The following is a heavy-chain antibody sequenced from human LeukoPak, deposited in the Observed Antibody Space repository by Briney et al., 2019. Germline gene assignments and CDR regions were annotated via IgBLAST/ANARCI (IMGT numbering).Heavy chain of an antibody. V-gene: IGHV3-7*01. Sequence: PGGSLRLSCAASGFTFSSYWMRWVRQAPGKGLEGVANIKQDGSEKYYVDSVKGRFTISRDNAKNSLYLQMNSLRAEDTAVYYCATENAYYDFWSGYYRNLNWFDPWGQGTLVTVSS. CDR1: GFTFSSYW. CDR2: IKQDGSEK. CDR3: ATENAYYDFWSGYYRNLNWFDP. J-gene: IGHJ5*02. D-gene: IGHD3-3*01.